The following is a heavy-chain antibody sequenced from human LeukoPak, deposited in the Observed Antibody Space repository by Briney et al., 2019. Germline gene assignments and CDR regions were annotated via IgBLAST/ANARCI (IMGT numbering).Heavy chain of an antibody. J-gene: IGHJ3*02. D-gene: IGHD4-17*01. CDR1: GFTVSSNY. V-gene: IGHV3-66*02. CDR2: IYSGGST. CDR3: AREGYGPLLRAFDI. Sequence: GGSLRLSRAASGFTVSSNYMSWVRQAPGKGLEWVSAIYSGGSTYYADSVKGRFTISRDNSKNTLYLQMNSLRAEDTAVYYCAREGYGPLLRAFDIWGQGTMVTVSS.